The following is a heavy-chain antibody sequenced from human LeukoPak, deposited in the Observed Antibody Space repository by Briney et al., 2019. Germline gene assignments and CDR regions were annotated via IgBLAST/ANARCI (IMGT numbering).Heavy chain of an antibody. CDR3: ARDADSSSWYHFDY. D-gene: IGHD6-13*01. V-gene: IGHV4-39*02. CDR1: GGSITASGFY. CDR2: LYYGGTN. J-gene: IGHJ4*02. Sequence: PSETLSLTCTVSGGSITASGFYWAWVRRPPGKGLEWIGSLYYGGTNYYNPSLKSRVTISGDTSKNQFSLELASVTAADTAVYYCARDADSSSWYHFDYWGQGTLVTVSS.